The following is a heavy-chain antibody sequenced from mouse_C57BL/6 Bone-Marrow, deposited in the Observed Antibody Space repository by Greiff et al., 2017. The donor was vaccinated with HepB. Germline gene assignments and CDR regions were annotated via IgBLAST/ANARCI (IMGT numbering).Heavy chain of an antibody. CDR1: GYTFTDYY. V-gene: IGHV1-26*01. CDR3: ARREDFAMDY. Sequence: EVQLQQSGPELVKPGASVKISCKASGYTFTDYYMNWVKQSHGKSLEWIGDINPNNGGTSYNQKFKGKATFTVDKSSSTAYMELRSLTSEDSAVYYCARREDFAMDYWGQGTSVTVSS. J-gene: IGHJ4*01. CDR2: INPNNGGT.